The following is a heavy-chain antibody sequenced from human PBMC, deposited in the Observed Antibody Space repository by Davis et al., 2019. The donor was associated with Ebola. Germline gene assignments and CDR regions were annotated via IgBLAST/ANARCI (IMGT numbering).Heavy chain of an antibody. CDR1: GGTFSSDA. CDR2: TIPKFNLA. Sequence: SVKVSCKASGGTFSSDAISWVRQAPGQGLEWMGGTIPKFNLAQYAQKFQGRVTITADESTSTAYMEMSRLTAEDTAIYYCARLYGSGTTIDYWGQGTLVSVSS. CDR3: ARLYGSGTTIDY. V-gene: IGHV1-69*13. J-gene: IGHJ4*02. D-gene: IGHD3-10*01.